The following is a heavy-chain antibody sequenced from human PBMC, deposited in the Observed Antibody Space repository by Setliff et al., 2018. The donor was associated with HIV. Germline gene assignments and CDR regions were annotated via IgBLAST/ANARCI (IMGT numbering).Heavy chain of an antibody. D-gene: IGHD1-20*01. V-gene: IGHV4-61*02. CDR2: IYTSGST. CDR3: ARDIGRYYYYMDV. J-gene: IGHJ6*03. CDR1: GGSISSGGYY. Sequence: NPSETLSLTCTVSGGSISSGGYYWSWIRQHPGKGLEWIGRIYTSGSTNYNPSLKSRVTMSVDTSKKQFTLKLNSVTAADTAVYYCARDIGRYYYYMDVWGKGTTVTVSS.